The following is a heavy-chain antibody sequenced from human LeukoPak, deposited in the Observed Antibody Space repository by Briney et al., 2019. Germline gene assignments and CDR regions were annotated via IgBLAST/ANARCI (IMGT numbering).Heavy chain of an antibody. Sequence: SGGSLRFSCAASGFTFSNAWMSWVRQAPGKGLEWVGRIKSKTDGGTTDYAAPVKGRFTISRDDSKNTLYLQMNSLKTEDTAVYYCTTVYYYDSSGSLFQHWGQGTLVTVSS. CDR1: GFTFSNAW. CDR2: IKSKTDGGTT. J-gene: IGHJ1*01. D-gene: IGHD3-22*01. CDR3: TTVYYYDSSGSLFQH. V-gene: IGHV3-15*01.